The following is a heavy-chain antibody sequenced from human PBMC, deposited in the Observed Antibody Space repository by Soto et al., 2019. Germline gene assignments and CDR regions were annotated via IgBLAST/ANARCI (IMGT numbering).Heavy chain of an antibody. CDR1: DTTLISHG. V-gene: IGHV1-18*04. CDR3: ARYNNFVWGA. CDR2: MSINEGFQ. Sequence: QGQLVQSGAAVKEPGASVRVSCKAPDTTLISHGVSWVRQAPGQGLEWMGYMSINEGFQKYAQKVQGRLTLTTDTSTNTAYINLMNLRSEDTAMYLCARYNNFVWGAWGQGSLITVFS. D-gene: IGHD3-9*01. J-gene: IGHJ5*02.